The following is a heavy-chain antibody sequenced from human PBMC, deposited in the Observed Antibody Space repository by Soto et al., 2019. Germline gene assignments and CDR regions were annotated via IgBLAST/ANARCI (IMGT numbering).Heavy chain of an antibody. CDR1: GFTFSSYA. J-gene: IGHJ4*02. CDR2: ISYDGSNK. V-gene: IGHV3-30-3*01. Sequence: QVQLVESGGGVVQPGRSLRLSCAASGFTFSSYAMHWVRQAPGKGLEWVAVISYDGSNKYYADSVKGRFTISRDNSKNTLYLQMNSLRAEDTAVYYCARDLVGYCSGGSCYQEGPERLDWGQGTLVTVSS. D-gene: IGHD2-15*01. CDR3: ARDLVGYCSGGSCYQEGPERLD.